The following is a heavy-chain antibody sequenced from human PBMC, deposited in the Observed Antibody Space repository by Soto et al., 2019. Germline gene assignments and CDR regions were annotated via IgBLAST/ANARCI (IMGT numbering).Heavy chain of an antibody. CDR1: GGSISSYY. CDR3: ARSMTTVIHYYYGMGV. V-gene: IGHV4-59*01. Sequence: PSETLSLTCTVSGGSISSYYWSWIWHPPGKGLEWIGYIYYSGSTNYNPSLKSRVTISVDTSKNQFSLKLSSVTAADTAVYYCARSMTTVIHYYYGMGVWGQGTTVTVSS. J-gene: IGHJ6*02. CDR2: IYYSGST. D-gene: IGHD4-17*01.